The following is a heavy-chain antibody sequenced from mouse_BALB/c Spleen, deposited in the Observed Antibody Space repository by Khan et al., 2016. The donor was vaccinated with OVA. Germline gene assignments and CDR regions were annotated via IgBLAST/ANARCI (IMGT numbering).Heavy chain of an antibody. J-gene: IGHJ3*01. V-gene: IGHV1-7*01. CDR1: GYTFTKYW. CDR2: INPSTGYT. CDR3: VNHGSSSAWFTY. D-gene: IGHD1-1*01. Sequence: VQLQESGAELAKPGASVKMSCKASGYTFTKYWMHWVKQRSGQGLEWIGYINPSTGYTEYNQKFKDKATLTADKSSSTAYMQLSSLTSEDSAVYYCVNHGSSSAWFTYWGQGTLVTVSA.